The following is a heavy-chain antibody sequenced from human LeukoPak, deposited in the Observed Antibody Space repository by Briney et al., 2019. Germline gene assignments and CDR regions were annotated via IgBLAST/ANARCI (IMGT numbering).Heavy chain of an antibody. J-gene: IGHJ6*02. CDR3: VRDHYGKDV. CDR2: FGIVGDT. CDR1: GFTVSRYD. D-gene: IGHD3-10*01. V-gene: IGHV3-13*01. Sequence: GGSLRLSCAASGFTVSRYDMHWVRQATGKGLEWVSSFGIVGDTYYPGSVKGRFTMSRENASNTVHLQMNSLRDGDTAVYYCVRDHYGKDVWGQGTTVTVSS.